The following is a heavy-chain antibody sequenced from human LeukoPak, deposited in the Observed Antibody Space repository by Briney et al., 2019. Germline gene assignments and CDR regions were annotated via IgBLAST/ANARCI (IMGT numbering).Heavy chain of an antibody. CDR1: GGSFSGYY. J-gene: IGHJ4*02. D-gene: IGHD3-3*01. CDR3: ARVPPPLRFLEWLSTYYFDC. V-gene: IGHV4-34*01. CDR2: INHSGST. Sequence: PSETLSLTCAVYGGSFSGYYWSWIRQPPGKGLEWIGEINHSGSTNYNPSLKSRVTISVDTSKNQFSLKLSSVTAADTAVYYCARVPPPLRFLEWLSTYYFDCWGQGTLVTVSS.